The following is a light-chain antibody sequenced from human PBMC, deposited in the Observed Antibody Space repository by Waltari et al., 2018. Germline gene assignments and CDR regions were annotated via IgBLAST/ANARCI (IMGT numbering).Light chain of an antibody. Sequence: EIVLTQSPGTLSLSPGERATLSCRASQTVRATYLAWYQQKPGQAPTLVLHDTSSRATGIPDRFSGSGSGTDFSLTISSLEPEDFAVYYCQQYDISPLTFGGGTKVETK. CDR3: QQYDISPLT. CDR2: DTS. V-gene: IGKV3-20*01. J-gene: IGKJ4*01. CDR1: QTVRATY.